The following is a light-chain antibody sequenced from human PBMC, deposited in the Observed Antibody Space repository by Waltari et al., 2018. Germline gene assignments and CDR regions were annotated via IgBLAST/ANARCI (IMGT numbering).Light chain of an antibody. CDR3: QQYYSYST. CDR1: RSIEKW. J-gene: IGKJ4*01. V-gene: IGKV1-5*03. CDR2: QAT. Sequence: DIQMTQSPSTLSASVGDRVAITCRASRSIEKWFAWYQQKPGTPPKLLIYQATSLESGVPSRFSGSGSGTEFTLTISSLQPDDFATYYCQQYYSYSTFGEGTKVEIK.